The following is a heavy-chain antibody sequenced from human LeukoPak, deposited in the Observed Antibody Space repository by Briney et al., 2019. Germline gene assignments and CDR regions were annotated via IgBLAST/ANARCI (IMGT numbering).Heavy chain of an antibody. CDR3: ARGRDGYNRHSDY. J-gene: IGHJ4*02. V-gene: IGHV3-30*04. CDR1: GFTVSSYV. CDR2: KSHDGSNA. Sequence: GGSLRLSCAASGFTVSSYVMHWVRQAPGKGLEWVASKSHDGSNAYFADSVRGRFSISSDNSKNTPYVQMNSLRVEDTAVYYCARGRDGYNRHSDYWGQGTLVTVSS. D-gene: IGHD5-24*01.